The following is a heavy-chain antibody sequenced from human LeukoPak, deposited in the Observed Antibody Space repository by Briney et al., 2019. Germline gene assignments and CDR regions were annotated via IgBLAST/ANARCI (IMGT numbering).Heavy chain of an antibody. CDR2: ISSSGSTI. CDR1: GFTFSDYY. D-gene: IGHD3-3*01. CDR3: AATYYDFWSGLHWFDP. V-gene: IGHV3-11*04. J-gene: IGHJ5*02. Sequence: KPGGSLRLSCAASGFTFSDYYMSWIRQAPGKGLEWVSYISSSGSTIYYADSVKGRFTISRDNAKNSLNLQMNSLRAEDTAVYYCAATYYDFWSGLHWFDPWGQGTLVTVSS.